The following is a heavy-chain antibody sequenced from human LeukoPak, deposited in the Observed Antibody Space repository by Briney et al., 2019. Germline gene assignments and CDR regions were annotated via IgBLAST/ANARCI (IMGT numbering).Heavy chain of an antibody. CDR2: FYYSGST. J-gene: IGHJ6*03. Sequence: SETLSLTCTVSGGSITSSPYSWGWIRQPPGKGLEWIGSFYYSGSTYYNPSLQSRVTISIDTSKNQFSLKVSSVTAADTAVFYCARVRRSGTPTYYYYYYMDVWDKGATVTVSS. CDR1: GGSITSSPYS. V-gene: IGHV4-39*07. D-gene: IGHD3-3*01. CDR3: ARVRRSGTPTYYYYYYMDV.